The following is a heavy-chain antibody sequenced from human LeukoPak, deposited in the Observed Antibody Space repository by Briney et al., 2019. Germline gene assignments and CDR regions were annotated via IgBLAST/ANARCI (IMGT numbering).Heavy chain of an antibody. Sequence: GGSLRLSCAASGFTFSSYAMHWARQAPGKGLEWVVVISYDGSNKYYADSVKGRFTISRDNSKNTLYLQMNSLRAEDTAVYYCARDDFTQAGFDYWGQGTLVTVSS. CDR3: ARDDFTQAGFDY. J-gene: IGHJ4*02. CDR2: ISYDGSNK. D-gene: IGHD3/OR15-3a*01. V-gene: IGHV3-30-3*01. CDR1: GFTFSSYA.